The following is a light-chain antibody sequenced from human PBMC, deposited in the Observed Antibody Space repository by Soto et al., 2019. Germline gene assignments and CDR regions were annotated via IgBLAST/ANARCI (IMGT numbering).Light chain of an antibody. V-gene: IGLV1-51*01. CDR1: SSNIGGNS. CDR3: GSWDSSLSAYV. Sequence: QSVLTQPPSVSAAAGQKVTISCSGSSSNIGGNSVSWYQQLPGTAPKLLIYDDNKRPSGIPDRFSGSKSGTSATLGITGFQTGDEADYYCGSWDSSLSAYVIGTGTKVTVL. J-gene: IGLJ1*01. CDR2: DDN.